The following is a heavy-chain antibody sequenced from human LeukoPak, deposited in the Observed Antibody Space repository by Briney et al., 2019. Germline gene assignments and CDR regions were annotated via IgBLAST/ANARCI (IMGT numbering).Heavy chain of an antibody. J-gene: IGHJ4*02. D-gene: IGHD6-19*01. CDR1: GFTFSNYA. V-gene: IGHV3-23*01. CDR2: ISGSSGST. CDR3: ARASVAGWYYFDY. Sequence: GGSLRLSCAASGFTFSNYAMSWVRQAPGKGLEWVSRISGSSGSTYNADSVKGRFTISRDNSKNTLYLQVNSLRAEDTAVYYCARASVAGWYYFDYWGQGTLVTVSS.